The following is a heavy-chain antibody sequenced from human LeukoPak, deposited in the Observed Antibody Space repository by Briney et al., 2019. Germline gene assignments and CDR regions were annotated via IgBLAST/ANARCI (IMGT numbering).Heavy chain of an antibody. D-gene: IGHD3-10*02. CDR1: GYTLTELS. Sequence: ASVKVSCKVSGYTLTELSMHWVRQAPGKGLEWMGGFDPEDGETIYAQKFQGRVTMTEDTSTDTAYMELRSLRSDDTAVYYCARDLRPMVGSYYYGMDVWGQGTTVTVSS. CDR3: ARDLRPMVGSYYYGMDV. J-gene: IGHJ6*02. CDR2: FDPEDGET. V-gene: IGHV1-24*01.